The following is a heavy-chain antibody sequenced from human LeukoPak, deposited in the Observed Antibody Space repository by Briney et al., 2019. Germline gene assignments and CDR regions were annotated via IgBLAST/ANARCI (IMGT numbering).Heavy chain of an antibody. D-gene: IGHD5-24*01. CDR3: AKDPGDGYPDNEGYYFDY. Sequence: GRSLRLSCAASGFTFSSDYMHWVRQAPGKRLEWVAVISYDGSNKYYADSVKGRFTISRDNSKNTLYLQMNSLRAEDTAVYYCAKDPGDGYPDNEGYYFDYWGQGTLVTVSS. J-gene: IGHJ4*02. V-gene: IGHV3-30*18. CDR1: GFTFSSDY. CDR2: ISYDGSNK.